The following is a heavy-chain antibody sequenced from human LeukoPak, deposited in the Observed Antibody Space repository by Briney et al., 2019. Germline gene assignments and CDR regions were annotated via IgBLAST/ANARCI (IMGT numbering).Heavy chain of an antibody. D-gene: IGHD6-19*01. CDR2: VSGGGSST. CDR1: GFTFSNYG. CDR3: AKRGSGWYLDY. J-gene: IGHJ4*02. Sequence: GGSLRLSCAASGFTFSNYGMTWVRQAPGKGLEWVSVVSGGGSSTYYADSVKGRFIISRDNPENTLYLQMNSLRAEDTAIYYCAKRGSGWYLDYWGQGTLVTVSS. V-gene: IGHV3-23*01.